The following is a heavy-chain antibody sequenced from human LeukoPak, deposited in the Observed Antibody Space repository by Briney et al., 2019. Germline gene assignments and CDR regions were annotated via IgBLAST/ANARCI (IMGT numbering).Heavy chain of an antibody. V-gene: IGHV3-23*01. D-gene: IGHD2-15*01. CDR1: GFTFSSYW. CDR3: ARRGYCGGGTCNRNFEF. Sequence: GGSLRLSCAASGFTFSSYWMHWVRQAPGKGLEWVSTITGSGGNTYYADSVKGRFTISRDNSKNTLHLQMNSLSAEDTALYYCARRGYCGGGTCNRNFEFWGQGTLVTVSS. J-gene: IGHJ4*02. CDR2: ITGSGGNT.